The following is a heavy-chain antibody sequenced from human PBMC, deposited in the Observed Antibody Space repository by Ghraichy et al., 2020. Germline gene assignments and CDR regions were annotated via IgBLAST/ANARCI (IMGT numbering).Heavy chain of an antibody. CDR3: ARERAGYNFDY. D-gene: IGHD5-24*01. V-gene: IGHV3-30*04. CDR1: GFTFSSYA. CDR2: ISYDGSNK. J-gene: IGHJ4*02. Sequence: GESLNISCAASGFTFSSYAMHWVRQAPGKGLEWVAVISYDGSNKYYVDSVKGRFTISRDNSKNTLYLQMNSLRAEDTAVYYCARERAGYNFDYWGQGTLVTVSS.